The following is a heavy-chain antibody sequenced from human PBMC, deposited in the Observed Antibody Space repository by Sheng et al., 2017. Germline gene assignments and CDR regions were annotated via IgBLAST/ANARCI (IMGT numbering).Heavy chain of an antibody. Sequence: QVQLVQSGAEVKKPGSSVKVSCKASGGTFSSYAISWVRQAPGQGLEWMGGIIPIFGTANYAQKFQGRVTITTDESTSTAYMELSSLRSEDTAVYYCAVGSGSSNPSRYYYYMDVWGKGTTVTVSS. V-gene: IGHV1-69*05. CDR2: IIPIFGTA. D-gene: IGHD3-10*01. J-gene: IGHJ6*03. CDR1: GGTFSSYA. CDR3: AVGSGSSNPSRYYYYMDV.